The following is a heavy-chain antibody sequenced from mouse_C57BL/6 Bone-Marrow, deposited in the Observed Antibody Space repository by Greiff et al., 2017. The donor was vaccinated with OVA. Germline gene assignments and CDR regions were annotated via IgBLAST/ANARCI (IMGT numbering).Heavy chain of an antibody. Sequence: LQQSGAELVRPGSSVKLSCKDSYFAFMASAMHWVKQRPGHGLEWIGSFTLYSDATEYSENFKGKATLTANTSASTAYMELSSLTSEDSAVYYWARAGDDYGPSRDYWGQGTSVTVSS. CDR3: ARAGDDYGPSRDY. CDR1: YFAFMASA. D-gene: IGHD1-2*01. V-gene: IGHV1-49*01. CDR2: FTLYSDAT. J-gene: IGHJ4*01.